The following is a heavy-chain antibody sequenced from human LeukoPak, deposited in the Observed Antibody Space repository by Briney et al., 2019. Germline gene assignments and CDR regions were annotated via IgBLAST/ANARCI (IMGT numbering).Heavy chain of an antibody. V-gene: IGHV4-34*01. Sequence: SETLSLTCAVYGGSLSGYYWSWIRQPPGKGLEWIGEINHSGSTNYNPSLKSRVTISVDTSKNQFSLKLSSVTAADTAVYYCARGHRHWYFDLWGRGTLVTVSS. J-gene: IGHJ2*01. CDR2: INHSGST. CDR1: GGSLSGYY. CDR3: ARGHRHWYFDL.